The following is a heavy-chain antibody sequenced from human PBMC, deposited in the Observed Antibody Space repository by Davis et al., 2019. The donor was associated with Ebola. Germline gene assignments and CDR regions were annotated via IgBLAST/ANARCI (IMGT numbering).Heavy chain of an antibody. V-gene: IGHV3-74*01. CDR1: GFTFSSSW. CDR2: IKTDGSET. D-gene: IGHD2-15*01. J-gene: IGHJ4*02. Sequence: GESLKISCAASGFTFSSSWMHWVRQAPGKGLVWVSRIKTDGSETTHADSVKGRFTISRDNAKNTLYLQMNSLGFEDTAVYNCARSRGSGPGDSWGQGTLVTVSS. CDR3: ARSRGSGPGDS.